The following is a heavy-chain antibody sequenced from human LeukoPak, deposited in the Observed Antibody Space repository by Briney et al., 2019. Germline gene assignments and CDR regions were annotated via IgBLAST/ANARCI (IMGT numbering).Heavy chain of an antibody. J-gene: IGHJ5*02. CDR3: ARRPGAGSRDCWFDP. V-gene: IGHV4-61*02. CDR2: ISTSGDT. D-gene: IGHD2-21*01. Sequence: SETLSLTCTVSGGSISSDNHYWGWIRQPAGKGLEWIGRISTSGDTHYNPSLKSRVTISVDTSKNQFSLKLSSVTAADTAVYYCARRPGAGSRDCWFDPWGQGTLATVSS. CDR1: GGSISSDNHY.